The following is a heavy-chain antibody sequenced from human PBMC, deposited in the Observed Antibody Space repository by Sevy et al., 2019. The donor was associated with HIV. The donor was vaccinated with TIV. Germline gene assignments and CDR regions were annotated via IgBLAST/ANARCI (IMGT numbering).Heavy chain of an antibody. Sequence: GGSLRLSCAASGFTFSTYGMHWVRQAPGKGLEWVAVSWFDGSNTYYADSVKGRFTISRDIAKNTLHLQMNSLRAEDTAVYYCARDLEFYDYGDYGPEFMPDYWGQGTLVTVSS. CDR2: SWFDGSNT. CDR3: ARDLEFYDYGDYGPEFMPDY. J-gene: IGHJ4*02. CDR1: GFTFSTYG. V-gene: IGHV3-33*01. D-gene: IGHD4-17*01.